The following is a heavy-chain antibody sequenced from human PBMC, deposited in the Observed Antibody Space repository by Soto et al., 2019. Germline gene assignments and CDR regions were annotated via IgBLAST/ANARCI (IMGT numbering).Heavy chain of an antibody. Sequence: EAGGGVVQPGRSLRLSCAASGFTFSSYGMHWVRQAPGKGLEWVAVIWYDGSNKYYADSVKGRFTISRDNSKNTLYLQMNSQTAEDTAVYYCARDTSSSWYVHYWGQGTLVTVSS. D-gene: IGHD6-13*01. CDR1: GFTFSSYG. CDR2: IWYDGSNK. J-gene: IGHJ4*02. V-gene: IGHV3-33*01. CDR3: ARDTSSSWYVHY.